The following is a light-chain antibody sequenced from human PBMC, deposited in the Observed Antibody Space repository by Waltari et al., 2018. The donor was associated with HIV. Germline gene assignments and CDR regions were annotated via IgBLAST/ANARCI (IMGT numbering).Light chain of an antibody. CDR1: QSVSSSY. V-gene: IGKV3-20*01. J-gene: IGKJ2*01. CDR2: GAS. Sequence: EIVLTQSPGTLSLSPGERATLSCRASQSVSSSYLAWSQQKPGQAPSLLIYGASSRATGIPDRFSGSGSGTDFTLTISRLEPEDFAVYYCQQYGSSPMYTFGQGTKLEIK. CDR3: QQYGSSPMYT.